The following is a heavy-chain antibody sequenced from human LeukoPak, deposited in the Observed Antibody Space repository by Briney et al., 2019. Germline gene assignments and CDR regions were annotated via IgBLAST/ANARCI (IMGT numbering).Heavy chain of an antibody. Sequence: PGGSLRLSCAASGLTFSNAWMSWVRQAPGKGLEWVGRIKSKPDGGTTDYAAPVKGRFTISRDDSKNTLYLQMNSLKTEDTAVYYCTTDLSYWGQGTLVTVSS. J-gene: IGHJ4*02. V-gene: IGHV3-15*01. CDR1: GLTFSNAW. D-gene: IGHD2/OR15-2a*01. CDR2: IKSKPDGGTT. CDR3: TTDLSY.